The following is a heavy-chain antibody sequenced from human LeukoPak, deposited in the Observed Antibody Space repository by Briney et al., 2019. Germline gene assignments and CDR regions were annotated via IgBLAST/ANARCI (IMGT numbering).Heavy chain of an antibody. J-gene: IGHJ3*02. V-gene: IGHV3-15*01. Sequence: GGSLRLSCAASGFTFSNAWMSWVGQAPGKGREWVGRIKSKTDGGATDYAAPVKGRFTISRDDSKNTLYLQMNSLKTEDTAVYYCTTDYYGSGSYPDAFDIWGRGTMVTVSS. CDR3: TTDYYGSGSYPDAFDI. D-gene: IGHD3-10*01. CDR2: IKSKTDGGAT. CDR1: GFTFSNAW.